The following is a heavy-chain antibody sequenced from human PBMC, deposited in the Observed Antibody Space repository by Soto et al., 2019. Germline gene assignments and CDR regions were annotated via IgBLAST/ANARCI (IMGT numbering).Heavy chain of an antibody. CDR2: IVPIFDIA. V-gene: IGHV1-69*02. CDR3: ARGAFGGQQQLVRDGLDI. J-gene: IGHJ3*02. Sequence: QVQLVQSGAEVKKPGSSVKVSCKASGGTFNSYTISWVRQAPGQGLEWMGRIVPIFDIAKYAQKFQGRVTITAHKSTSTAYMELSSLRSEDTAVYYCARGAFGGQQQLVRDGLDIWGQGTMVTVSS. D-gene: IGHD6-13*01. CDR1: GGTFNSYT.